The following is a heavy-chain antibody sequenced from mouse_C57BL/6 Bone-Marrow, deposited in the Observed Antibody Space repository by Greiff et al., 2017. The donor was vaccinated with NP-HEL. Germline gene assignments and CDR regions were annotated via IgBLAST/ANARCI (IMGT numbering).Heavy chain of an antibody. CDR2: IYPGGGYT. J-gene: IGHJ4*01. CDR1: GYTFTNYW. V-gene: IGHV1-63*01. D-gene: IGHD2-1*01. Sequence: LKESGAELVRPGTSVKMSCKASGYTFTNYWIGWAKQRPGHGLEWIGNIYPGGGYTNYNEKFKGKATLTADKSSSTAYMQFSSLTSEDSAIYYCARSGGNYDYYAMDYWGQGTSVTVSS. CDR3: ARSGGNYDYYAMDY.